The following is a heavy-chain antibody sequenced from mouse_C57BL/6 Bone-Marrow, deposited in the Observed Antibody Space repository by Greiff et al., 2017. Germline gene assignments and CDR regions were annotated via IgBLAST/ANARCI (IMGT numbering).Heavy chain of an antibody. Sequence: VQLQQPGAELVKPGASVKLSCKASGYTFTSYWMHWVKQRPGQGLEWIGMIHPNSGSTNYNEKFKSKATLTVDKSSSTAYMQLSSLTSEDSAVYYCARSVYSNYVDYAMDYWGQGTSVTVSS. CDR3: ARSVYSNYVDYAMDY. D-gene: IGHD2-5*01. CDR1: GYTFTSYW. CDR2: IHPNSGST. J-gene: IGHJ4*01. V-gene: IGHV1-64*01.